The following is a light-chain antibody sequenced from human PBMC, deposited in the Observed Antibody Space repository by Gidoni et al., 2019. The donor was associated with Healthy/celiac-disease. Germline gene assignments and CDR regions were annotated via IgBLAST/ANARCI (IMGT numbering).Light chain of an antibody. CDR1: QSLLHSTGYNS. Sequence: DLVMTQSPLSLPVTPGEPASISCRSSQSLLHSTGYNSLDWYLQKPGQSPQLLIYLGSNRASGVPDRFSGSGSGTDFTLKISRVEAEDVGVYYCMQALQTPFAFGPGTKVDIK. V-gene: IGKV2-28*01. CDR3: MQALQTPFA. CDR2: LGS. J-gene: IGKJ3*01.